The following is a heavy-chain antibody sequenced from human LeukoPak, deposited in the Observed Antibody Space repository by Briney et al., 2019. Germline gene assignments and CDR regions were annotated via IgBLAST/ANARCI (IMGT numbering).Heavy chain of an antibody. V-gene: IGHV1-69*13. CDR3: AREWGLESSGYYYAY. D-gene: IGHD3-22*01. J-gene: IGHJ4*02. Sequence: SVKVSCKAYGGTFSRFTNSWVRQAPGQGFEWMGGITPIFGTANFAQKFQGRVSITADGSTSTAFMELSSLRSEDTAVYYCAREWGLESSGYYYAYWGQGTLVTVSS. CDR2: ITPIFGTA. CDR1: GGTFSRFT.